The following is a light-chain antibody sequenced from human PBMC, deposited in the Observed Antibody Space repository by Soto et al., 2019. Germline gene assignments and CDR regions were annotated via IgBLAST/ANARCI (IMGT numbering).Light chain of an antibody. CDR1: TGPVTSGHW. Sequence: QAVVTQEPSLTVSPGGTVTLTCDSGTGPVTSGHWPYWLQQKPGQAPRTLIYDTDKKHSWTPARFSGSLLGGKAALTLSGAQPEDEADYYCFLSYSGARPVVFGGGTKLTVL. J-gene: IGLJ2*01. CDR3: FLSYSGARPVV. V-gene: IGLV7-46*01. CDR2: DTD.